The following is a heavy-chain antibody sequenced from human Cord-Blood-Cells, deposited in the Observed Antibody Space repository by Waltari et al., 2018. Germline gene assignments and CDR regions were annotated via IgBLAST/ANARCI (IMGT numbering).Heavy chain of an antibody. J-gene: IGHJ4*02. CDR2: ISYDGSNK. CDR1: GFTFSSYA. Sequence: QVQLVESGGGVVQPGRSLRLSCAASGFTFSSYAMHWVRQAPGKGLEWGAVISYDGSNKYYADSVKGRVTISRDKSKNTLYLQMNSLRAEDTAVYYCAREYYYGSGSDYWGQGTLVTVSS. V-gene: IGHV3-30-3*01. D-gene: IGHD3-10*01. CDR3: AREYYYGSGSDY.